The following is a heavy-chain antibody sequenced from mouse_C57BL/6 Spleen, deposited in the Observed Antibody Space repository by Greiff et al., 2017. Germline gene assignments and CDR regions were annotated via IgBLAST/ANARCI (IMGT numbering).Heavy chain of an antibody. J-gene: IGHJ2*01. CDR2: IDPSDSYT. V-gene: IGHV1-69*01. Sequence: QVQLQQPGAALVMPGASVKLSCKASGYTFTSSCMHWVKQRPGQGLEWIGEIDPSDSYTNYNQKFKDKSTLTVDKSSSTAYMQLSSLTSEDSAVYYCAYYSKGGYFDYWGQGTTLTVSS. CDR3: AYYSKGGYFDY. CDR1: GYTFTSSC. D-gene: IGHD2-5*01.